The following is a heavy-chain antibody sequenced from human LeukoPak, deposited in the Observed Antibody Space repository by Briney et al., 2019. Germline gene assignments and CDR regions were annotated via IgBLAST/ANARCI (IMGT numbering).Heavy chain of an antibody. CDR2: IKSKTDGGTT. V-gene: IGHV3-15*01. Sequence: GGSLRLSCAASGFTFSNAWMSWVRQAPGKGLEWVGRIKSKTDGGTTDYAAPVKGRFTISRDDSKNTLYLQMNSLKTEDTAVYYCTTDSRRWEQPFDYWGQGTLVTVSS. CDR3: TTDSRRWEQPFDY. D-gene: IGHD1-26*01. CDR1: GFTFSNAW. J-gene: IGHJ4*02.